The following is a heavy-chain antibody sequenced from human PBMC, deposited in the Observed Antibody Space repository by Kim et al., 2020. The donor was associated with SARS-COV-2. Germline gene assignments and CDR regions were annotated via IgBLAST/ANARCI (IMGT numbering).Heavy chain of an antibody. CDR1: GGSISSYY. V-gene: IGHV4-59*01. CDR2: IYYSGST. CDR3: ARGTLFDY. J-gene: IGHJ4*02. Sequence: SETLSLTCTVSGGSISSYYWSWIRQPPGKGLEWIGYIYYSGSTNYNPSLKSRVTISVDTSKNQFSLKLSSVTAADTAVYYCARGTLFDYWGQGTLVTVSS.